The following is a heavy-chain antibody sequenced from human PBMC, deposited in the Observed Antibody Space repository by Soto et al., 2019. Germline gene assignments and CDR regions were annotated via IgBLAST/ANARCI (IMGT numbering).Heavy chain of an antibody. J-gene: IGHJ6*02. V-gene: IGHV4-39*01. CDR3: ARRGYSSSWFYYYGMDV. Sequence: SETLSLTCTLTRRSISSSSYYWGWIRKPPGKGLEWIGSIYYSGSTYYNPSLKSRVTISVDTSKNQFSLKLSSVTAADTAVYYCARRGYSSSWFYYYGMDVWGQGTTVT. CDR2: IYYSGST. CDR1: RRSISSSSYY. D-gene: IGHD6-13*01.